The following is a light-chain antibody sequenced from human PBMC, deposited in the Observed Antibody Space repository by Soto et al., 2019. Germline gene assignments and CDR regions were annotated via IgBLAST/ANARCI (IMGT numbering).Light chain of an antibody. CDR2: RNN. CDR3: AAWDDRLRGLSV. Sequence: QSVLTPPPSASGTPGQRVTISCSGSSSNIGTNYVYWYQQLPGTAPKLLIYRNNQRPSGVPDRFSGSKSGTSASLAISGLRSEDEADYYCAAWDDRLRGLSVFGIGTKVTVL. V-gene: IGLV1-47*01. J-gene: IGLJ1*01. CDR1: SSNIGTNY.